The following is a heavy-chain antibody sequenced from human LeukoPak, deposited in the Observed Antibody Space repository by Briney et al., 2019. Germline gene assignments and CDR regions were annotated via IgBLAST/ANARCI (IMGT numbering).Heavy chain of an antibody. D-gene: IGHD2-2*01. Sequence: ASVKVSCKVSGYTLTELSMHWVRQAPGKGLEWMGGFDPEDGETIYAQKFQGRVTMTEDTSTDTAYMELSSLRSDDTAVYYCATDLQLLDAFDIWGQGTMVTVSS. CDR1: GYTLTELS. J-gene: IGHJ3*02. CDR2: FDPEDGET. CDR3: ATDLQLLDAFDI. V-gene: IGHV1-24*01.